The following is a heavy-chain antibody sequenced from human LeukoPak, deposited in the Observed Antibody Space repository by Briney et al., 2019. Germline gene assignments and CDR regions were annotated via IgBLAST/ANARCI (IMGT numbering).Heavy chain of an antibody. D-gene: IGHD3-22*01. CDR2: INTVGSYI. V-gene: IGHV3-21*01. CDR1: GFIFVSYS. Sequence: GGSLRLSCAASGFIFVSYSFNWVRQAPGKGLELVSSINTVGSYIYYADSVKGRFTISRDNAENSVYLQMNSLRVEDTAVYYCARLRRNSDSGGYYYYYDYWGQGTLVTVSS. CDR3: ARLRRNSDSGGYYYYYDY. J-gene: IGHJ4*02.